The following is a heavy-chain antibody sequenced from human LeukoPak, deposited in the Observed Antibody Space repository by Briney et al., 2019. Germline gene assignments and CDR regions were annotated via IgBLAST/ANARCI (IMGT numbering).Heavy chain of an antibody. D-gene: IGHD3-22*01. V-gene: IGHV1-46*01. J-gene: IGHJ3*02. CDR3: ARTVTGLLPHDAFDI. CDR2: INPSGGST. Sequence: ASVKVSCKASGYTFTSYYMHWVRQAPGQGLEWMGIINPSGGSTSYAQKFQGRVTMTRDTSTSTVYMELGSLRSEDTAVYYCARTVTGLLPHDAFDIWGQGTKVTVSS. CDR1: GYTFTSYY.